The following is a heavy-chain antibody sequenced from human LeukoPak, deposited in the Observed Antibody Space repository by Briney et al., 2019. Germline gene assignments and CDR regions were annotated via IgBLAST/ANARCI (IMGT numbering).Heavy chain of an antibody. J-gene: IGHJ6*02. V-gene: IGHV3-23*01. CDR2: ISGSGGST. CDR1: GFTFSSYA. CDR3: AKVLSPEVRYPYYYYYYGMDV. D-gene: IGHD1-1*01. Sequence: GGSLRLSCAASGFTFSSYAMSWVRQAPGKGLEWVSAISGSGGSTYYADSVKGRFTISRDNSKNTLYLQMNSLRAEDTAVYYCAKVLSPEVRYPYYYYYYGMDVWGQGTTVTVSS.